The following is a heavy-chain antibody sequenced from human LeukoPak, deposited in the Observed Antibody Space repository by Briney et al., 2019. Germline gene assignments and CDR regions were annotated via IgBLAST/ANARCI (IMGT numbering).Heavy chain of an antibody. CDR2: MSRGGDTT. D-gene: IGHD4-11*01. V-gene: IGHV3-23*01. CDR1: GFTFNSFV. CDR3: AKTSRAYSNYDSPYDY. Sequence: GGSLRLSCSASGFTFNSFVMSWVRQAPGKELEWVSLMSRGGDTTYYADSVKGRFTVSRENSKNTLYLQMTSLRAEDTALYYCAKTSRAYSNYDSPYDYWGQGTLVTVSS. J-gene: IGHJ4*02.